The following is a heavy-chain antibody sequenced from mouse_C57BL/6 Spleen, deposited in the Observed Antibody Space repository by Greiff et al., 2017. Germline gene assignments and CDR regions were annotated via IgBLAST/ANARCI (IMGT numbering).Heavy chain of an antibody. J-gene: IGHJ1*03. Sequence: EVHLVESGGGLVKPGGSLKLSCAASGFTFSEYGMHWVRQAPEKGLEWVAYISSGSSTIYYADTVKGRFTISRDNAKNTLFLQMTSLRSEDTAMYYCASTIYYDYDGNWYFDVWGTGTTVTVSS. CDR3: ASTIYYDYDGNWYFDV. CDR2: ISSGSSTI. D-gene: IGHD2-4*01. CDR1: GFTFSEYG. V-gene: IGHV5-17*01.